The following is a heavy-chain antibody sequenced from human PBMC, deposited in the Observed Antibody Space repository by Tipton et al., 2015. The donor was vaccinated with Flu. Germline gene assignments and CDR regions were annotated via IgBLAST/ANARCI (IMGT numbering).Heavy chain of an antibody. CDR1: GAFISRHY. V-gene: IGHV4-59*11. J-gene: IGHJ4*02. CDR2: FFHGGNT. D-gene: IGHD1-20*01. CDR3: ARVDTWNVVG. Sequence: TLSLTCNVSGAFISRHYWSWIRQPPGKGLEWIGSFFHGGNTNYNPSLNNRVTISVDTSKNHFSLKLTSMTAADTAVYYCARVDTWNVVGWGQGALVTVSS.